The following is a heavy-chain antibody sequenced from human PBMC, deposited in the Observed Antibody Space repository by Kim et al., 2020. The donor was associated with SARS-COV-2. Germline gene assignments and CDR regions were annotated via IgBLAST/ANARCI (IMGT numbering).Heavy chain of an antibody. V-gene: IGHV3-30*04. Sequence: GGSLRLSCVASGFTFSSYAMHWVRQAPGRGLEWVATISSEGSRNFYVDSVKGRFTISRDNSKNTLYLHMNSLRAEDTALYYCAKEGRPPSPLDYWGQGTL. D-gene: IGHD6-25*01. CDR3: AKEGRPPSPLDY. CDR1: GFTFSSYA. CDR2: ISSEGSRN. J-gene: IGHJ4*02.